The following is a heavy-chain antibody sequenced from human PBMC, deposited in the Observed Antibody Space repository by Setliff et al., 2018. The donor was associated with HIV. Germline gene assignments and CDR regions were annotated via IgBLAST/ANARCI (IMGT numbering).Heavy chain of an antibody. CDR3: ARQVGEGKRYLDS. CDR2: IHQSGTA. Sequence: KTSETLSLTCAVSGVSVNNDDDYWGWIRQPPGKGLEWIAIIHQSGTAHKRPSLKSRVTISIDTSENLFSLKLSGVTAADTAIYYCARQVGEGKRYLDSWGHGTLGTVSS. D-gene: IGHD1-26*01. CDR1: GVSVNNDDDY. J-gene: IGHJ4*01. V-gene: IGHV4-39*01.